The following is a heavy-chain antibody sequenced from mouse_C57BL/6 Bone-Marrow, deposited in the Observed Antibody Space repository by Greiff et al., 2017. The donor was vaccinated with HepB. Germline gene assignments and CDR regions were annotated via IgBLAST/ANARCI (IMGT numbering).Heavy chain of an antibody. CDR1: GYTFTSYW. CDR3: ATRGRQLRLRGGDFDY. J-gene: IGHJ2*01. D-gene: IGHD3-2*02. V-gene: IGHV1-69*01. CDR2: IDPSDSYT. Sequence: VQLQQPGAELVMPGASVKLSCKASGYTFTSYWMHWVKQRPGQGLEWIGEIDPSDSYTNYNQKFKGKSTLTVDKSSSTAYMQLSSLTSEDSAVYYCATRGRQLRLRGGDFDYWGQGTTLTVSS.